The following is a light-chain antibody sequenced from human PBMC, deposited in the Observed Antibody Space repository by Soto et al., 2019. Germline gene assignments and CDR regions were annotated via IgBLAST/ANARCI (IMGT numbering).Light chain of an antibody. CDR2: SAT. CDR1: QSISTY. Sequence: IQMTQSPSSLSASVGDRVTITCRASQSISTYLNWYQQKPGKAPKLLIYSATSLQSGVPSRFSGSGSGTDFTLSISSLQPEDFATYYCQQSYIFPRTFGPGTKVDIK. CDR3: QQSYIFPRT. V-gene: IGKV1-39*01. J-gene: IGKJ3*01.